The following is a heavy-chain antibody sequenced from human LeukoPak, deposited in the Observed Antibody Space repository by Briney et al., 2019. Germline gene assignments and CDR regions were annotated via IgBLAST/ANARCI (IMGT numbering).Heavy chain of an antibody. CDR1: GGSFSGYY. D-gene: IGHD3-22*01. CDR3: ARVTMIVVVIDY. V-gene: IGHV4-34*01. J-gene: IGHJ4*02. Sequence: SETLSLTCAVYGGSFSGYYRSWIRQPSGKGLEWIGEINHSGSTNYNPSLKSRVTISVDTSKNQFSLKLSSVTAADTAVYYCARVTMIVVVIDYWGQGTLVTVSS. CDR2: INHSGST.